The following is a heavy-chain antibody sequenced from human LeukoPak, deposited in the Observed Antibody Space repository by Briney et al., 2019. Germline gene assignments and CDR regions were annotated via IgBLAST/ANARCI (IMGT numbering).Heavy chain of an antibody. V-gene: IGHV3-23*01. D-gene: IGHD4-17*01. Sequence: GGSLRLSCAASGFTFSSYAMSWVRQAPGKGLEWVSAISGSGGSTYYADSVKGRFTISRHNSKNTLYLQMNSLRAEDTAVYYCAKDSYGDYAKGYWGQGTLVTVSS. J-gene: IGHJ4*02. CDR1: GFTFSSYA. CDR3: AKDSYGDYAKGY. CDR2: ISGSGGST.